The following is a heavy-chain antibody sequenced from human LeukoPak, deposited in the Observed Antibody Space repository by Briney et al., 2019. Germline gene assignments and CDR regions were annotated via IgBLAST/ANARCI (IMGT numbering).Heavy chain of an antibody. CDR1: GGTFSSYA. CDR2: IIPILGIA. CDR3: ARDGYHYYGSGRPFDP. V-gene: IGHV1-69*04. D-gene: IGHD3-10*01. J-gene: IGHJ5*02. Sequence: SVKVSCKASGGTFSSYAISWVRQAPGQGLEWMGRIIPILGIANYAQKFQGRVTITADKSTSTAYMELSSLRSEATAVYYCARDGYHYYGSGRPFDPWGQGTLVTVSS.